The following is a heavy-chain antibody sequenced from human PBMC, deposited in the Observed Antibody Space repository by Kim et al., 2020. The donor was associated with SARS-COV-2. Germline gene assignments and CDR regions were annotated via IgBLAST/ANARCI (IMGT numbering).Heavy chain of an antibody. CDR1: GYTLTELS. D-gene: IGHD6-19*01. V-gene: IGHV1-24*01. CDR3: ATAPAVAGPPYDYYYGMDV. CDR2: FDPEDGET. J-gene: IGHJ6*02. Sequence: ASVKVSCKVSGYTLTELSMHWVRQAPGKGLEWMGGFDPEDGETIYAQKFQGRVTMTEDTSTDTAYMELSSLRSEDTAVYYCATAPAVAGPPYDYYYGMDVWGQGTTVTVSS.